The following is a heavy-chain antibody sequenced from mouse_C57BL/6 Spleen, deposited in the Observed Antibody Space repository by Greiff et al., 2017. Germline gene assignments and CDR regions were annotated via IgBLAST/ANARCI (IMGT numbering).Heavy chain of an antibody. CDR3: ASDYGSSYWYFDV. V-gene: IGHV1-69*01. CDR1: GYTFTSYW. J-gene: IGHJ1*03. CDR2: IDPSDSYT. Sequence: VQLQQPGAELVMPGASVKLSCKASGYTFTSYWMHWVKQRPGQGLEWIGEIDPSDSYTNYNQKFKGKSTLTVDKSSSTSYMQLSSLTSENSAVYYGASDYGSSYWYFDVWGTGTTVTVSS. D-gene: IGHD1-1*01.